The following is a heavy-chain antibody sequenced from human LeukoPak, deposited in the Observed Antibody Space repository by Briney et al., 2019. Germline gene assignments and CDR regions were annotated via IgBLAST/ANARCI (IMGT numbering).Heavy chain of an antibody. V-gene: IGHV1-18*01. CDR1: GYTFTSYG. Sequence: ASVKVSCKASGYTFTSYGISWVRQAPGQGLEWMGWISAYNGNTNYAQKLQGRVTMTTDTSTSTAYMELRSLRSDDTAVYYCARYSDYSDYLAPATRFDYWGQGTLVTVSS. CDR2: ISAYNGNT. D-gene: IGHD4-11*01. J-gene: IGHJ4*02. CDR3: ARYSDYSDYLAPATRFDY.